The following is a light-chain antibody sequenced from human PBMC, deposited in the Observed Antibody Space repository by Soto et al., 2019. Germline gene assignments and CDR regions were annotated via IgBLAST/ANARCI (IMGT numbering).Light chain of an antibody. CDR2: GAS. J-gene: IGKJ4*01. CDR3: QQYGSSPPWT. V-gene: IGKV3-20*01. Sequence: DIELTQSPGTLSLSPGDRATLSCRASQSVSNSYLAWYQQKPGQAPRLLIYGASSMATGIPDRFSGSGSGTDFTLTISRLEPEDFAVYYCQQYGSSPPWTFGGGTKVEIK. CDR1: QSVSNSY.